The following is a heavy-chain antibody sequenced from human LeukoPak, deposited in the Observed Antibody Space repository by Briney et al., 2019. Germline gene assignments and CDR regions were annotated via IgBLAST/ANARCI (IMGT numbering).Heavy chain of an antibody. CDR3: AGSGYYYDSSGYPPDY. D-gene: IGHD3-22*01. J-gene: IGHJ4*02. V-gene: IGHV4-59*01. Sequence: SETLSLTCAVYGGSFSGYYWSWIRQPPGKGLEWIGYIYYSGSTNYNPSLKSRVTISVDTSKNQFSLKLSSVTAADTAVYYCAGSGYYYDSSGYPPDYWGQGTLVTVSS. CDR2: IYYSGST. CDR1: GGSFSGYY.